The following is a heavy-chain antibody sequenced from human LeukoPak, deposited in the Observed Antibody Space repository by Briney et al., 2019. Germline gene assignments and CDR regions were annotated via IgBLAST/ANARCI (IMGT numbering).Heavy chain of an antibody. V-gene: IGHV1-18*01. CDR1: GYTFTSYG. CDR3: ARDGLTGDLLGYFDY. Sequence: ASVKVSCKASGYTFTSYGISWVRQAPGQGLEWMGWISAYNGNTNYAQKLQGRVTMTTDTSTSTAYMELRSLRSDDTAVYYCARDGLTGDLLGYFDYWGQGTLVTVSS. D-gene: IGHD7-27*01. CDR2: ISAYNGNT. J-gene: IGHJ4*02.